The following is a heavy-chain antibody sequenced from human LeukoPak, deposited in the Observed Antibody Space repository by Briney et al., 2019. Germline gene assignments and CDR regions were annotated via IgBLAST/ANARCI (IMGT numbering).Heavy chain of an antibody. CDR2: ISYDGSNK. CDR3: AKIGTVTTPKGDY. J-gene: IGHJ4*02. CDR1: GFTFSSYG. V-gene: IGHV3-30*18. D-gene: IGHD4-11*01. Sequence: GGSLRLSCAASGFTFSSYGMHWVRQAPGKGLEWVAVISYDGSNKYYADSVKGRFTISRDNSKNTLYLQMNSLRAEDTAVYYCAKIGTVTTPKGDYWGQGTLVTVSS.